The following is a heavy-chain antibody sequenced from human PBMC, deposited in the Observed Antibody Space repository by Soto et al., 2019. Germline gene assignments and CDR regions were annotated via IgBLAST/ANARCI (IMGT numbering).Heavy chain of an antibody. CDR2: ISGSGGST. CDR3: AYFSSVPRY. J-gene: IGHJ4*02. V-gene: IGHV3-23*01. CDR1: GFTFSSYA. Sequence: EVQLLESGGGLVQPGGSLRLSCAASGFTFSSYAMSWVRQAPGKGLEWVSAISGSGGSTYYADSVKGRFTSSRDNSNNTLYLQMNSLRAEDTSVYYCAYFSSVPRYWGQGTLVTVSS. D-gene: IGHD6-6*01.